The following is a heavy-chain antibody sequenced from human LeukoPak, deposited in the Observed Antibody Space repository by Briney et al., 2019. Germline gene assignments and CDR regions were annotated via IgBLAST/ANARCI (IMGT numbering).Heavy chain of an antibody. Sequence: GSVKVSCKASGYTFTSYGISWVRQAPGQGLEWMGWISAYNGNTNYAQKLQGRVTMTTDTSTSTAYMELRSLRSDDTAVYYCARDRPSRYYYDSSGYYTTWGQGTLVTVSS. J-gene: IGHJ5*02. D-gene: IGHD3-22*01. CDR3: ARDRPSRYYYDSSGYYTT. CDR1: GYTFTSYG. V-gene: IGHV1-18*01. CDR2: ISAYNGNT.